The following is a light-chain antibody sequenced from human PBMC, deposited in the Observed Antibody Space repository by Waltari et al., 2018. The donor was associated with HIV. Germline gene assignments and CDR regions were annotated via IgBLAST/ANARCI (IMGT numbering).Light chain of an antibody. Sequence: EIVLTQSPGTLSLSPGERATLSCRASQTVSSTSLAWYQQKPGQAPRLLIYGASSRATGIPDRFSGSGSGTDFTLTISSLQAEDVAIYYCQQYYTTPRTFGQGTKVEIK. CDR2: GAS. V-gene: IGKV3-20*01. CDR1: QTVSSTS. CDR3: QQYYTTPRT. J-gene: IGKJ1*01.